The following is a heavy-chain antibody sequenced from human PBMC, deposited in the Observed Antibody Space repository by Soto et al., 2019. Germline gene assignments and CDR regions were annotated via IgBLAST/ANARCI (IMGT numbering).Heavy chain of an antibody. D-gene: IGHD2-2*01. CDR1: GGSISTYY. CDR2: ISYSGST. V-gene: IGHV4-59*08. J-gene: IGHJ3*01. Sequence: TSETLSLTCTVSGGSISTYYWSWIRQPPGKGLEWIGYISYSGSTDYNPSPKSRVTISVDTSKNHFSLKLSSVTAADTAVYYCARRGTRYCSSNGCYDGASDAWGQGTKVTVSS. CDR3: ARRGTRYCSSNGCYDGASDA.